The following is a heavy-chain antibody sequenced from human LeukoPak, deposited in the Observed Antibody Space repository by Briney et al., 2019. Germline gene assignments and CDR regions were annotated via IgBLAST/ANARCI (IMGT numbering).Heavy chain of an antibody. J-gene: IGHJ6*03. CDR3: ARDLRSYYYMDV. Sequence: ASVKVSCEASGYTFTGYYMHWVRQAPGQGLEWMGWINPNSGGTNYAQKFQGRVTMTRDTSISTAYMELSRLRSDDTAVYYCARDLRSYYYMDVWGKGTTVTISS. CDR2: INPNSGGT. V-gene: IGHV1-2*02. CDR1: GYTFTGYY.